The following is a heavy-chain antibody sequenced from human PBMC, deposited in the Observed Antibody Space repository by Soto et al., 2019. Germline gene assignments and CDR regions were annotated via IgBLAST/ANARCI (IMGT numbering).Heavy chain of an antibody. D-gene: IGHD3-16*02. CDR2: ISYDGSNK. Sequence: QVQLVESGGGVVLPGRSLRLSCAASGFTFSIYGMHWVRQAPGKGLEWVAVISYDGSNKYYADGVKVRFTISRDNSKKKLYLQMNSLRAEDTAVYYCANCLLGWWGSYRPSGPWEDWGQGTLVTASS. CDR1: GFTFSIYG. CDR3: ANCLLGWWGSYRPSGPWED. V-gene: IGHV3-30*18. J-gene: IGHJ4*02.